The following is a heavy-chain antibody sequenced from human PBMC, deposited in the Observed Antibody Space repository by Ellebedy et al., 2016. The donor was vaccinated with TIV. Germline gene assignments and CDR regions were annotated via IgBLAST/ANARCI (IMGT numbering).Heavy chain of an antibody. V-gene: IGHV3-33*01. CDR3: ARANTAMVRRNHMDV. J-gene: IGHJ6*02. D-gene: IGHD5-18*01. Sequence: GESLKISCAASGFTFNNYGIHWARQAPGKGLEWVAVVWSDGSNKYYADSVKGRFTISRDNSKSTLYLQMDSLRAEDTAVYYCARANTAMVRRNHMDVWGQGTTVTVSS. CDR1: GFTFNNYG. CDR2: VWSDGSNK.